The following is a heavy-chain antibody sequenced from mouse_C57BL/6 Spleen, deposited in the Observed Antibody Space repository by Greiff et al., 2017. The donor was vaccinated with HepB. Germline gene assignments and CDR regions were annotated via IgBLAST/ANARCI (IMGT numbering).Heavy chain of an antibody. CDR3: ARGGYPLDY. D-gene: IGHD3-1*01. Sequence: DVQLVESGPGLVKPSQSLSLTCSVTGYSITSGYYWNWIRQFPGNKLEWMGYISYDGSNNYNPSLKNRISITRDTSKNQFFLKLNSVTTEDTATYYCARGGYPLDYWGQGTTLTVSS. J-gene: IGHJ2*01. CDR2: ISYDGSN. V-gene: IGHV3-6*01. CDR1: GYSITSGYY.